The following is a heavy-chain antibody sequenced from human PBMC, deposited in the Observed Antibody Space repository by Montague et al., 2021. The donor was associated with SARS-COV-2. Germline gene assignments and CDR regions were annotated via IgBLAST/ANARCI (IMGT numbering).Heavy chain of an antibody. Sequence: CAISGDSVSSNSATWHWIRQSPSSGLEWLGRTYYRSMWKSDYARSVKSRIPINPDTSKNQFSLQLSSVTPEDTALYYCVRGIEAAGSYDYWGQGTLVTVSS. CDR2: TYYRSMWKS. J-gene: IGHJ4*02. D-gene: IGHD6-13*01. CDR1: GDSVSSNSAT. V-gene: IGHV6-1*01. CDR3: VRGIEAAGSYDY.